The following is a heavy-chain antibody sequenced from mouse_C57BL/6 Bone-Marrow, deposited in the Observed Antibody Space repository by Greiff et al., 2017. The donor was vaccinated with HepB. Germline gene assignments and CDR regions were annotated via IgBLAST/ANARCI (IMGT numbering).Heavy chain of an antibody. Sequence: DVQLVESGGGLVQPGGSRKLSCSPSGFTFSSFGMHWVRQVPEKGLEWVAYISSDSTTVYYAVTVKGRFIISRDNPKNTLFLQMTSLRSEDSAMYYCARLGVSSYFDYWGQGTTLTVSS. CDR2: ISSDSTTV. J-gene: IGHJ2*01. CDR1: GFTFSSFG. V-gene: IGHV5-17*02. CDR3: ARLGVSSYFDY.